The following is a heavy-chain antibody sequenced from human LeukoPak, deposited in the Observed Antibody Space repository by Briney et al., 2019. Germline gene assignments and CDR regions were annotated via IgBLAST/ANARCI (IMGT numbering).Heavy chain of an antibody. V-gene: IGHV1-69*13. Sequence: ASVKVSCKASGGTFSSFAISWVRQAPGQGLERMGGIIPIFGTANYAQKFQGRVTITADESTSTAYMELSSLRSEDTAVYYCARSARPEIYYYYGMDVWGQGTTVTVSS. CDR1: GGTFSSFA. D-gene: IGHD5-24*01. CDR2: IIPIFGTA. CDR3: ARSARPEIYYYYGMDV. J-gene: IGHJ6*02.